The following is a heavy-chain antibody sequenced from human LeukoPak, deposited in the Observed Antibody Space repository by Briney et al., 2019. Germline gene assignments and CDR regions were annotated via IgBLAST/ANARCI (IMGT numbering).Heavy chain of an antibody. CDR1: GYTFTSYG. CDR3: ARVYYYQGGYDFDY. D-gene: IGHD5-12*01. V-gene: IGHV1-18*01. J-gene: IGHJ4*02. Sequence: ASVKVSCKASGYTFTSYGISSVRQAPGQGLEWMGCISAYNGNTNYAQKLQGRVTITTDPSTSPDYIELRRLTADDTAVYYCARVYYYQGGYDFDYWGQGTLVTVSS. CDR2: ISAYNGNT.